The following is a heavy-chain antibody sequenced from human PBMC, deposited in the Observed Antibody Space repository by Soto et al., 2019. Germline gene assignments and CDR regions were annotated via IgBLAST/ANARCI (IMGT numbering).Heavy chain of an antibody. V-gene: IGHV1-18*01. CDR2: INSFSGDT. CDR3: ARDLHSGGKYWYFDI. J-gene: IGHJ2*01. Sequence: QVQLVQSGAEVKKPGASVKVSCKASGYTFTHYGITWVRQAPGQGLEWMGWINSFSGDTNYPQKLQGRLTMTTDTSTNTVYMELRNLRSDDTAVDYCARDLHSGGKYWYFDIWGRGTLVTVSS. CDR1: GYTFTHYG. D-gene: IGHD2-15*01.